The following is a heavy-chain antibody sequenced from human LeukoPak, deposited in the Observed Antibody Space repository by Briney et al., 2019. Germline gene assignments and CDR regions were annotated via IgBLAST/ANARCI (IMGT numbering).Heavy chain of an antibody. V-gene: IGHV3-23*01. Sequence: GGSLRLSCAASGFTFSSYAMSWVRQAPGKGLEWVSAISGSGGSTYYADSVKGRFTISRDNSKNTLYLQMNSLRAEDTAVYYCAKVPYSSSWTPILPGLYFQHWGQGTLVTVSS. CDR3: AKVPYSSSWTPILPGLYFQH. D-gene: IGHD6-13*01. CDR2: ISGSGGST. J-gene: IGHJ1*01. CDR1: GFTFSSYA.